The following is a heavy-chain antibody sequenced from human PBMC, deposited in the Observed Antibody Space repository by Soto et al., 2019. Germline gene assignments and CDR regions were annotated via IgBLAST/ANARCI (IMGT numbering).Heavy chain of an antibody. Sequence: PGGSLRLSCAASGFTFSSYEMNWVRQAPGKGLEWVSYISSSGSTIYYADSVKGRFTISRDNAKNSLYLQMNSLRAEDTAVYYCARPSLLWFGELFGYWGQGTLVTVSS. V-gene: IGHV3-48*03. J-gene: IGHJ4*02. CDR1: GFTFSSYE. CDR2: ISSSGSTI. CDR3: ARPSLLWFGELFGY. D-gene: IGHD3-10*01.